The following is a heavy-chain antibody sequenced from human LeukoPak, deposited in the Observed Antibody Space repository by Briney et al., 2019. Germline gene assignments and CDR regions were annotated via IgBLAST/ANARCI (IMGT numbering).Heavy chain of an antibody. CDR1: GYTFTSYD. CDR2: MNPNSGNT. V-gene: IGHV1-8*01. CDR3: ARSRVRGVATLYYYYYYMDV. D-gene: IGHD3-10*01. J-gene: IGHJ6*03. Sequence: ASVKVSCKASGYTFTSYDINWVRQATGQGLEWMGWMNPNSGNTGYAQKFQGRVTMTRNTSISTAYMELSSLRSEDTAVYYCARSRVRGVATLYYYYYYMDVWGKGTTVTISS.